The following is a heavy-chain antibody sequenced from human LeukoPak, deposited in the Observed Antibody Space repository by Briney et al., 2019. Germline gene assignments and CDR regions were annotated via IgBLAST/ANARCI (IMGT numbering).Heavy chain of an antibody. V-gene: IGHV4-34*01. CDR1: GASFSGYY. CDR2: INHSGST. D-gene: IGHD1-14*01. J-gene: IGHJ5*02. CDR3: ARGRRSRSWFDP. Sequence: SPPPSPTCAAYGASFSGYYWSWFRHHPGKWLQWNGEINHSGSTNYNPSLKSRVTISVDTSKYQFSLKLSSVTAADTAVYYCARGRRSRSWFDPWGQGTLVTVSS.